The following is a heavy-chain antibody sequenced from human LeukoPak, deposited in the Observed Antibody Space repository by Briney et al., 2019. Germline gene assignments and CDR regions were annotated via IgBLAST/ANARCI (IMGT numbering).Heavy chain of an antibody. CDR3: AREDIAAAGLHYYYMDV. D-gene: IGHD6-13*01. V-gene: IGHV4-38-2*02. Sequence: PSETLSLTCAVSGYSISSGYYWGWIRQPPGKGLEWIGSIYHSGSTYYNPSLKSRVTISVDTSKNQFSLKLSSVTAADTAVYYGAREDIAAAGLHYYYMDVWGKGTTVTVSS. CDR2: IYHSGST. CDR1: GYSISSGYY. J-gene: IGHJ6*03.